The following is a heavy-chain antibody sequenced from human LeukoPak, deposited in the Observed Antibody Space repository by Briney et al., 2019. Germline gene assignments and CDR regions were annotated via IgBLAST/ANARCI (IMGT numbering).Heavy chain of an antibody. CDR3: ARARSGGNSDY. CDR1: GYTFTSYD. J-gene: IGHJ4*02. V-gene: IGHV1-18*01. D-gene: IGHD4-23*01. Sequence: ASVKVSCKASGYTFTSYDINWVRQAPGQGLEWMGWISAYSGNTNYVQKFQGRVTMTTDTSTSTAYMELRSLRSDDTAVYYCARARSGGNSDYWGQGTLVTVSS. CDR2: ISAYSGNT.